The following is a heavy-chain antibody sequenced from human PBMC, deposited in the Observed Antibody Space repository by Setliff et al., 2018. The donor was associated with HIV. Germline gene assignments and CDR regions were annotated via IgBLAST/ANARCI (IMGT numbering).Heavy chain of an antibody. D-gene: IGHD6-19*01. Sequence: LRLSCEASGFAFSSNAMSWVRQSPGKGLVWVSRINSDGTSTTYADSVKGRFTISRDNAKNTLYLQMNSLRAEDTAVYYCARDLSSGWYGVLNYWGQGTLVTVSS. CDR3: ARDLSSGWYGVLNY. CDR1: GFAFSSNA. CDR2: INSDGTST. J-gene: IGHJ4*02. V-gene: IGHV3-74*03.